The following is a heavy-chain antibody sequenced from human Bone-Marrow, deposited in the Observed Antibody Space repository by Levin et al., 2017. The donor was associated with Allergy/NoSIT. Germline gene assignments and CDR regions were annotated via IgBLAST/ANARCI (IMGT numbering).Heavy chain of an antibody. V-gene: IGHV3-30-3*01. CDR3: ARPMLYGHAFDT. CDR2: ISYDGSTK. Sequence: PGGSLRLSCAASGFPFGNSAIHWVRQAPGKGLEWVAIISYDGSTKDYADSLKGRSTISRDNSKNTLYLQINSLRPDDTAVYYCARPMLYGHAFDTWGQGTTVTVSS. D-gene: IGHD2-8*01. J-gene: IGHJ3*02. CDR1: GFPFGNSA.